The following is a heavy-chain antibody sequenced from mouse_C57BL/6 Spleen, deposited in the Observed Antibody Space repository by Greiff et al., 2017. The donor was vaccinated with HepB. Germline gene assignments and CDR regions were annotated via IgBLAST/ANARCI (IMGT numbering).Heavy chain of an antibody. CDR1: GFTFSSYG. D-gene: IGHD3-2*02. V-gene: IGHV5-6*01. CDR3: ARQRLAWFAY. Sequence: EVMLVESGGDLVKPGGSLKLSCAASGFTFSSYGMSWVRQTPDKRLEWVATISSGGSYTYYPDSVKGRFTISRDNAKNTLYLQMSSLKSEDTAMYYCARQRLAWFAYWGQGTLVTVSA. CDR2: ISSGGSYT. J-gene: IGHJ3*01.